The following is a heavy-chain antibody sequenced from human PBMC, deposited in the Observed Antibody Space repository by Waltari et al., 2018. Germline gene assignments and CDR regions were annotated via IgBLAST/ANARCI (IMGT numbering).Heavy chain of an antibody. Sequence: EVQLLESGGGLVQPGGSLRLSCAASGFTFSSYAMSWVRQAPGKGREWGSAISGSGGSTYYADSVKGRLTSSRDNSKNTLYLQMNSLRAEDTAVYYCAKDLAEGFWDYWGQGTLVTVSS. CDR3: AKDLAEGFWDY. V-gene: IGHV3-23*01. D-gene: IGHD3-3*01. CDR2: ISGSGGST. J-gene: IGHJ4*02. CDR1: GFTFSSYA.